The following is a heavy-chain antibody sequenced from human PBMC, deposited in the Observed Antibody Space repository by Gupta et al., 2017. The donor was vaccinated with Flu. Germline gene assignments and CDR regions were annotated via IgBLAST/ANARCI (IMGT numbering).Heavy chain of an antibody. CDR3: ARMYAVAGPFEY. J-gene: IGHJ4*02. CDR1: GFTFSSYA. V-gene: IGHV3-23*01. D-gene: IGHD6-19*01. Sequence: EVQLLESGGGLVQPGGSLRLSWSASGFTFSSYAMGWVRQAPGKGLEWVSAISGSGGNTYYADSVKGRFTISRDNSKNTLYLQMNSLRAEDTAVYYCARMYAVAGPFEYWGQGILVTVSS. CDR2: ISGSGGNT.